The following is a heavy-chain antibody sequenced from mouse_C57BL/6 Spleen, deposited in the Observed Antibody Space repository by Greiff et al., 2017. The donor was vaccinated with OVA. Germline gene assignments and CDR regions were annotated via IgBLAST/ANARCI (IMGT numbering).Heavy chain of an antibody. Sequence: QVQLKESGAELVRPGASVTLSCKASGYTSTDYEMHWVKQTPVHGLEWIGAIDPETGGTAYNQKFKGKAILTADKYSSTAYMELRSLTSEDSAVYYCTSYYYGSSFFAYWGQGTLVTVSA. J-gene: IGHJ3*01. CDR1: GYTSTDYE. CDR3: TSYYYGSSFFAY. D-gene: IGHD1-1*01. V-gene: IGHV1-15*01. CDR2: IDPETGGT.